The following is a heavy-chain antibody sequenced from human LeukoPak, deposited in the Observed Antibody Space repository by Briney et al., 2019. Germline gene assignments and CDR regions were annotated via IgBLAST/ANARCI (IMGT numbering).Heavy chain of an antibody. CDR3: ASGFGVVSNWFDP. D-gene: IGHD3-3*01. Sequence: PSETLSLTXTVSGGSIRSSSYYWGWIRQPPGKGLDWIGSIYYSGSTYYNPSLKSRVTISVDTSKNQFSLKLSSVTAADTAVYYCASGFGVVSNWFDPWGQGTLVTVSS. CDR1: GGSIRSSSYY. V-gene: IGHV4-39*01. CDR2: IYYSGST. J-gene: IGHJ5*02.